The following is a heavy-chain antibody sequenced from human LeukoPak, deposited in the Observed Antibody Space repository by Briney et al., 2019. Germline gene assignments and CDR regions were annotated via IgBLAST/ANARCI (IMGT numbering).Heavy chain of an antibody. J-gene: IGHJ4*02. CDR1: GFTFSSYA. CDR2: ISGSGGST. D-gene: IGHD2-15*01. V-gene: IGHV3-23*01. CDR3: AKPRYCSGGSCYGYFDY. Sequence: GGSLRLPCAASGFTFSSYAMSWVRQAPGKGLEWVSAISGSGGSTYYADSVKGRFTISRDNSKNTLYLQMNSLRAEDTAVYYCAKPRYCSGGSCYGYFDYWGQGTLVTVSS.